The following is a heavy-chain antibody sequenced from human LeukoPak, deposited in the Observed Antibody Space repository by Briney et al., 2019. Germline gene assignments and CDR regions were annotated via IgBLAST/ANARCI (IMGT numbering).Heavy chain of an antibody. CDR1: GYTFTGYY. D-gene: IGHD3-10*01. V-gene: IGHV1-2*02. CDR3: AGGGAGGLAYYYYYMDV. J-gene: IGHJ6*03. Sequence: ASVKVSCKASGYTFTGYYMHWVRQAPGQGLEWMGWINPNSGGTNYAQKFQGRVTMTRDTSISTAYMELSRLRSDDTAVYYCAGGGAGGLAYYYYYMDVWGKGTTVTVSS. CDR2: INPNSGGT.